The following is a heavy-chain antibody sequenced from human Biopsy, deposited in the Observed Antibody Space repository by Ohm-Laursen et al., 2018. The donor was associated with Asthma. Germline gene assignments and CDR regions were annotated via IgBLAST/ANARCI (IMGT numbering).Heavy chain of an antibody. Sequence: TLSLTCDVYGGSFSYYWNWIRQPPGKGLEWIGEIDHSGSTNYNPSLKSRVTISVDTPKTQFSLRLSSVTAADTAVYYCVSPPGYWGQGTRVTVSS. CDR2: IDHSGST. CDR1: GGSFSYY. V-gene: IGHV4-34*01. CDR3: VSPPGY. J-gene: IGHJ4*02.